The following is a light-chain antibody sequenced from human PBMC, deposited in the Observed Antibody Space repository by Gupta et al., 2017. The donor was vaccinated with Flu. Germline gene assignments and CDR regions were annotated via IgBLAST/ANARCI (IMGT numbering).Light chain of an antibody. J-gene: IGKJ1*01. CDR2: KAS. CDR3: QKYNSYLWT. CDR1: QSISSW. V-gene: IGKV1-5*03. Sequence: DIQMTQSPYTLSASVGDRVTITCRASQSISSWLAWYQQKPGKAPKLLIYKASSLESGVPSRFSGSGSGTEFTLTISSLQPDDVATYYCQKYNSYLWTFGQGTRVEIK.